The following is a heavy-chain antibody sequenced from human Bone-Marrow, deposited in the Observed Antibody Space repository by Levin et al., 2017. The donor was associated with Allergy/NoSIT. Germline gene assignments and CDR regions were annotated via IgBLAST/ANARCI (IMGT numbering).Heavy chain of an antibody. CDR1: GFSLSTSGVG. Sequence: SGPTLVKPTQTLTLTCTFSGFSLSTSGVGVGWIRQPPGKALEWLALIYWDDDKRYSPYLKSRLTITKDTSKSQVVLTMTNVDPVDTGTYYCARFWTGYRRADYWGQGTLVTVSA. D-gene: IGHD3/OR15-3a*01. J-gene: IGHJ4*02. CDR2: IYWDDDK. V-gene: IGHV2-5*02. CDR3: ARFWTGYRRADY.